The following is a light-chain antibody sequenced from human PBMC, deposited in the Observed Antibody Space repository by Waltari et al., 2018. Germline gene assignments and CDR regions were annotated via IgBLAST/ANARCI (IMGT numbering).Light chain of an antibody. Sequence: IQLTQSPSYLSASVGDRVTITCCASKSISSYLNWYQQNPGKAHKFLIYSASSLQSGVPSRFSGSRSVTDFTLTIISLQPEDFAIYYCQQSYSSPFTFGPGTKVDIK. V-gene: IGKV1-39*01. CDR1: KSISSY. CDR3: QQSYSSPFT. J-gene: IGKJ3*01. CDR2: SAS.